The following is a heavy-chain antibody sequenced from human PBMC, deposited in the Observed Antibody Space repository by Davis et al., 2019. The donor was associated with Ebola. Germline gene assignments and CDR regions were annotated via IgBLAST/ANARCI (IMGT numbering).Heavy chain of an antibody. D-gene: IGHD2-2*01. Sequence: MPSETLSLTCTVSGGSISSGDYYWSWIRQHPGKGLEWIGYIYYSGSTYYNPSLKSRVTISVDTSKNQFSLSLRSVTAADTAVYHCARRAGFQHYYGMDVWGKGTTVTVSS. J-gene: IGHJ6*04. CDR3: ARRAGFQHYYGMDV. CDR2: IYYSGST. CDR1: GGSISSGDYY. V-gene: IGHV4-31*03.